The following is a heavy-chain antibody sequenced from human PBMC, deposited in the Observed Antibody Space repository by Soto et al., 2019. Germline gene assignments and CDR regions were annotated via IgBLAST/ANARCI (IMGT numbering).Heavy chain of an antibody. Sequence: GGSLRLSCAASGFTFSSYWMSWVRQAPGKGLEWVANIKQDGSEKYYGDSVKGRFTISRDNAKNSRYLQMNSLRAEDSAVYYCARDRRGGGYIVRADYWGQGTLVTVSS. CDR2: IKQDGSEK. CDR3: ARDRRGGGYIVRADY. V-gene: IGHV3-7*03. CDR1: GFTFSSYW. D-gene: IGHD3-16*01. J-gene: IGHJ4*02.